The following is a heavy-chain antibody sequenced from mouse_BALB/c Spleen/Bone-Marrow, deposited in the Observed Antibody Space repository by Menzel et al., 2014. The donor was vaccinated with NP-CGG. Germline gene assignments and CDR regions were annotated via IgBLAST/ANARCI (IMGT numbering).Heavy chain of an antibody. CDR3: ARSRGLRRDWYFDV. CDR2: ISYSDIT. Sequence: VQLQQPGPGLVKPSQSLSLTCTVTGYSITSDYAWNWIRQFPGNKLEWMGYISYSDITSYNPSLKSRISITRDTSKNQFFLQLNSVTTGDTATYYCARSRGLRRDWYFDVWGAGTTVTVSS. D-gene: IGHD2-4*01. CDR1: GYSITSDYA. J-gene: IGHJ1*01. V-gene: IGHV3-2*02.